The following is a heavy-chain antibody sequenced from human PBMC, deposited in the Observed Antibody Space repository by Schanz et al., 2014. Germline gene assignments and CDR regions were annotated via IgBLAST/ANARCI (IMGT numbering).Heavy chain of an antibody. CDR3: ARAFGGYDPAGALDY. V-gene: IGHV1-2*04. D-gene: IGHD5-12*01. J-gene: IGHJ4*02. CDR2: INPNTGGT. CDR1: GYTFSDYY. Sequence: QVQLVQSGAEVKKPGSSVKVSCKASGYTFSDYYIHWVRQAPGQGLEWMGWINPNTGGTNFAQKFQGWFTVTRDTSINTAYMELSRLKSDDTAVYYCARAFGGYDPAGALDYWGQGTLVTVSS.